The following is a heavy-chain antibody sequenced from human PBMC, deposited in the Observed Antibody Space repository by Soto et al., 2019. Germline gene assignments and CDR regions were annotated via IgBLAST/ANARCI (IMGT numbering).Heavy chain of an antibody. CDR1: GGSISSYY. CDR3: ARNLGYCSGGSCYYYYGMDV. J-gene: IGHJ6*02. D-gene: IGHD2-15*01. CDR2: IYYSGST. Sequence: TSETLSLTCTVSGGSISSYYWSWIRQPPGKGLEWIGYIYYSGSTNYNPSLKSRVTISVDTSKNQFSLKLSSVTAADTAVYYCARNLGYCSGGSCYYYYGMDVWGQGTTVTVSS. V-gene: IGHV4-59*01.